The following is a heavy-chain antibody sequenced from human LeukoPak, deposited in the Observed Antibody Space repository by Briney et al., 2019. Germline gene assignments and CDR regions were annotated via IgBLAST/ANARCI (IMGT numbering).Heavy chain of an antibody. J-gene: IGHJ6*02. D-gene: IGHD2-15*01. CDR3: AKGVVAATNAAYYGMDV. CDR2: ISSDESDK. CDR1: GLTFSNYG. Sequence: SMRLASPPSGLTFSNYGMEWVRQVPGKGREWVAVISSDESDKYYAHSLKGRFTISRDNSKNTLYLQMNSLRPEDTAVYYCAKGVVAATNAAYYGMDVWGQGTTVTVSS. V-gene: IGHV3-30*18.